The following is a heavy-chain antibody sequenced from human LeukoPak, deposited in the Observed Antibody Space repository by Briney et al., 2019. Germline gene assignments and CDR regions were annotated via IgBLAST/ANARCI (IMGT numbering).Heavy chain of an antibody. CDR2: INPNSGGT. CDR1: GYTFTGYY. D-gene: IGHD1-26*01. Sequence: GASVKVSCKASGYTFTGYYMHWVRQAPGQGLEWRGWINPNSGGTNYAQKFQGRVTMTRDTSISTAYMELSRLRSDDTAVYYCATLGVGATIGLDYWGQGTLVTVSS. CDR3: ATLGVGATIGLDY. J-gene: IGHJ4*02. V-gene: IGHV1-2*02.